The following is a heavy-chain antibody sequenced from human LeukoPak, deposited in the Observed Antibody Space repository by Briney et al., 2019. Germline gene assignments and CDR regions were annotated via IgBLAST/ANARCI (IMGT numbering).Heavy chain of an antibody. J-gene: IGHJ3*02. V-gene: IGHV5-51*01. CDR1: GYTYTTYW. D-gene: IGHD6-19*01. CDR3: ATGYGGGRGAFDI. CDR2: IYPGDSDT. Sequence: GESLKISCQGSGYTYTTYWIAWVRQMPGKGLEWMGIIYPGDSDTRYSPSFQGQVTISADKSISTAYLQWSSLKASDTAMYYCATGYGGGRGAFDIWGQGTMVTVSS.